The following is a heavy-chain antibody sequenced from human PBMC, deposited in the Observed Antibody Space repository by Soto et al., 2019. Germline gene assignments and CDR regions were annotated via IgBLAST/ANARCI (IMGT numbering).Heavy chain of an antibody. Sequence: GGSLRLSCAASGFTVSSNYMSWVRQAPGKGLEWVSVIYSGGSTYYADSVKGRFTISRDNSKNTLYLQMNSLGAEDTAVYYCARGYYDSSGYVGYWGQGTLVTVSS. J-gene: IGHJ4*02. CDR2: IYSGGST. V-gene: IGHV3-66*01. CDR3: ARGYYDSSGYVGY. D-gene: IGHD3-22*01. CDR1: GFTVSSNY.